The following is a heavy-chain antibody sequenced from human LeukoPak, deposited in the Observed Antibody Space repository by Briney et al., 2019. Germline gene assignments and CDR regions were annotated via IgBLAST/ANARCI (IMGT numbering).Heavy chain of an antibody. V-gene: IGHV1-69*05. CDR2: IIPIFDRT. D-gene: IGHD1-7*01. Sequence: SVKVSCKASGGTFSDYGFNWVRQAPGQGLEWMGGIIPIFDRTNYAQRFQGRVTITTDESTSTAYMELSSLTSEDTAVYYCSGTTFQSYYYYMDVWGKGTAVTVSS. CDR1: GGTFSDYG. J-gene: IGHJ6*03. CDR3: SGTTFQSYYYYMDV.